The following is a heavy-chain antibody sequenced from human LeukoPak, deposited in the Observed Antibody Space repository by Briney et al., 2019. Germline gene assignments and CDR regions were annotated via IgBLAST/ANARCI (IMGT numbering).Heavy chain of an antibody. J-gene: IGHJ4*02. Sequence: KASETLSLTCTVSGGSISSYYWSWFRQPPGKGLEWIGYIYYSGTTNYNPSLKSRVTISVDTSKNQFSLKLSSVTAADTAVYYCARHLSGGTYPLDYWGQGTLVTVSS. CDR2: IYYSGTT. V-gene: IGHV4-59*08. D-gene: IGHD1-26*01. CDR1: GGSISSYY. CDR3: ARHLSGGTYPLDY.